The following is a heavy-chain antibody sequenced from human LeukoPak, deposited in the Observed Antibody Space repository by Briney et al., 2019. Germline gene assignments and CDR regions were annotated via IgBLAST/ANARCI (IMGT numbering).Heavy chain of an antibody. J-gene: IGHJ3*02. V-gene: IGHV4-61*02. CDR3: AGATVGARDAFDI. Sequence: PSETLSLTCTVSGGSISSGSYYWSWIRQPAGKGLEWIGRIYTSGSTNYNPSLKSRVTISVDTSKNQFSLKLSSVTAADTAVYFCAGATVGARDAFDIWGQGTMVTVSS. CDR1: GGSISSGSYY. D-gene: IGHD1-26*01. CDR2: IYTSGST.